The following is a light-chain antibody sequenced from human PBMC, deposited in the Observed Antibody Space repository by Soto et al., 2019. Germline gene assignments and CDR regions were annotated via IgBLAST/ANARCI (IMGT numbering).Light chain of an antibody. CDR2: DAS. CDR1: QSIGTW. V-gene: IGKV1-5*01. Sequence: DIQMTQSPSTLSASVGDRVTITCRASQSIGTWLAWYQQKPGKAPKLLIYDASSLESGVPSRFSGSGSGTEFTLTISSLQPDDFATYYCQQYNSYWTFGHGTKVEIK. CDR3: QQYNSYWT. J-gene: IGKJ1*01.